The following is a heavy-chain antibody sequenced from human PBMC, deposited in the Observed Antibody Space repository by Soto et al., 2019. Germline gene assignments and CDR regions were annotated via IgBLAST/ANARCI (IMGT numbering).Heavy chain of an antibody. V-gene: IGHV2-5*02. CDR1: GFSLSTNGMG. Sequence: QITVKESGLTLVKPTQTLTLTCTFSGFSLSTNGMGVGWIRQSPGKALEWLALIYWDDDKRYSPSLRSRLTMTLDTSKNQVDITMPNMDPVDTATYSLARLTRGVYDLDRLWEKFDYWGQGTLVTVSS. D-gene: IGHD5-12*01. J-gene: IGHJ4*02. CDR3: ARLTRGVYDLDRLWEKFDY. CDR2: IYWDDDK.